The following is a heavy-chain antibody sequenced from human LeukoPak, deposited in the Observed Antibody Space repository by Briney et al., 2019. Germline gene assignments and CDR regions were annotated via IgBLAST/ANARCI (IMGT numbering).Heavy chain of an antibody. CDR1: GGSFSGYY. D-gene: IGHD2-2*01. CDR2: INHSGST. Sequence: SETLSLTCAVYGGSFSGYYWSWIRQPPGKGLEWIGEINHSGSTNYNPSLKSRVTISVDRSKNQFSLKLSSVTAADTAVYYCASGRCSSTSCYRSRTYYYYGMDVWGQGTTVTVS. CDR3: ASGRCSSTSCYRSRTYYYYGMDV. V-gene: IGHV4-34*01. J-gene: IGHJ6*02.